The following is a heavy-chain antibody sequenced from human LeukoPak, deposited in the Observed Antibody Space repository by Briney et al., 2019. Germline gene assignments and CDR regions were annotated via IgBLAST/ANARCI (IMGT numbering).Heavy chain of an antibody. CDR3: AKDRAYGFDI. V-gene: IGHV3-23*01. CDR1: GFTFSSYG. CDR2: LSGSGGTT. J-gene: IGHJ3*02. Sequence: TGGSLRLSCAAPGFTFSSYGMSWVRQAPGKGLEWVSALSGSGGTTYNADSVKGRFTISRDNSKNTLYLQMNSLRVEDTAVYYCAKDRAYGFDIWGQGTMVTVSS. D-gene: IGHD3-10*01.